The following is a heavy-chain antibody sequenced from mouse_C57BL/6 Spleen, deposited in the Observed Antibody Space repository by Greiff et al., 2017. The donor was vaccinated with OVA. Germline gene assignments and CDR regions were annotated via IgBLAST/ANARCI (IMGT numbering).Heavy chain of an antibody. V-gene: IGHV1-42*01. J-gene: IGHJ2*01. Sequence: EVQLQQSGPELVKPGASVKISCKASGYSFTGYYMNWVKQSPEKSLEWIGEINPSTGGTTYNQKFKAKATLTVDKSSSTAYMQLKSLTSEDSAVYYCARHYYYGSTDIDYWGQGTTLTVSS. D-gene: IGHD1-1*01. CDR2: INPSTGGT. CDR3: ARHYYYGSTDIDY. CDR1: GYSFTGYY.